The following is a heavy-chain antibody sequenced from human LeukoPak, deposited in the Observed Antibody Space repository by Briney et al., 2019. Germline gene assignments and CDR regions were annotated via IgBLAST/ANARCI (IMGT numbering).Heavy chain of an antibody. J-gene: IGHJ5*02. CDR1: GYTLTELS. Sequence: PSGKVSCKVSGYTLTELSMHWVRQAPGKGLEWMKGFDPEDGETIYAQKFQGRVTMTEDTSTDTAYMELSSLRSEDTAVYYCATLGRGYSGYDPMNWFDPWGQGTLVTVSS. V-gene: IGHV1-24*01. D-gene: IGHD5-12*01. CDR3: ATLGRGYSGYDPMNWFDP. CDR2: FDPEDGET.